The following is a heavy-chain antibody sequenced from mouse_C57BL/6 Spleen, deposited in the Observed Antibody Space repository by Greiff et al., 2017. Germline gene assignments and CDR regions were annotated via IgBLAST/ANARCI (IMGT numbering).Heavy chain of an antibody. J-gene: IGHJ1*03. D-gene: IGHD1-1*01. CDR2: IDPSDSYT. CDR1: GYTFTSYW. V-gene: IGHV1-50*01. Sequence: QVQLQQPGAELVKPGASVKLSCKASGYTFTSYWMQWVKQRPGQGLEWIGEIDPSDSYTNYNQKFKGKATLTVDTSSSTAYMQLSSLTSEDSAVXYCAREGGHYYGSRYFDVWGTGTTVTVSS. CDR3: AREGGHYYGSRYFDV.